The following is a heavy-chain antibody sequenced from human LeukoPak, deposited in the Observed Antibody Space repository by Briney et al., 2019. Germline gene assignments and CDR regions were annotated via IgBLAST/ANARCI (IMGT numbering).Heavy chain of an antibody. V-gene: IGHV4-31*03. CDR2: IYYSGST. CDR1: GGSISSGGYY. D-gene: IGHD3-22*01. J-gene: IGHJ4*02. Sequence: SETLSLTCTVSGGSISSGGYYWSWNRQHPGKGLERIGYIYYSGSTYYNPSLKSRVTISVDTSKNQFSLKLSSVTAADTAVYYCARVYYDSSGYPSPRYFDYWGQGTLVTVSS. CDR3: ARVYYDSSGYPSPRYFDY.